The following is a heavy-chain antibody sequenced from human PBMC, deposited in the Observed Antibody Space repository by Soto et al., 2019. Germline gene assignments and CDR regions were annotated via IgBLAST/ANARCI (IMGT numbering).Heavy chain of an antibody. CDR1: KFTFSAYA. CDR3: TRDPNGDHIGAFDF. D-gene: IGHD4-17*01. J-gene: IGHJ3*01. V-gene: IGHV3-23*04. Sequence: EVQVVESGGGLVQPGGSLRLSCATSKFTFSAYAMTWVRQAPGEGLEWVSSISGSGGGTSYADSVKGRFSISRDNSKNTLYLRMNSLRVEDTAVYYCTRDPNGDHIGAFDFWGKGIVVTVSS. CDR2: ISGSGGGT.